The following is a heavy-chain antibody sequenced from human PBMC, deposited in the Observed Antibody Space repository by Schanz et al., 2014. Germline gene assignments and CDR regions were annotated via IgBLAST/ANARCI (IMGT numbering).Heavy chain of an antibody. CDR3: TTVERITIFEVVPYYYYYMDV. CDR2: LSSDESRK. V-gene: IGHV3-30-3*01. J-gene: IGHJ6*03. CDR1: GFTFDPYA. D-gene: IGHD3-3*01. Sequence: VQLLESGGGLVQPGGSLRLSCAASGFTFDPYAMHWLRQSPGKGLEWVAVLSSDESRKFYADSEKGRFTISRDLSSNTLYLQMNSLKTEDTAVYYCTTVERITIFEVVPYYYYYMDVWGKGTTVTVSS.